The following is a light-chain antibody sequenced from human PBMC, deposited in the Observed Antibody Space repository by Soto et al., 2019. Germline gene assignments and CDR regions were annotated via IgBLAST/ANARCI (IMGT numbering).Light chain of an antibody. CDR2: DAS. V-gene: IGKV3-11*01. Sequence: EIVLTQSPATLSLSPGERATLSCRASQSVSSYLGWYQQKPVQAPRLLIYDASNRATGIPARFSGSGSGTDFTLTISSLEPEDFAVYYCQQRSNWPSTFGGGTKVEIK. CDR1: QSVSSY. CDR3: QQRSNWPST. J-gene: IGKJ4*01.